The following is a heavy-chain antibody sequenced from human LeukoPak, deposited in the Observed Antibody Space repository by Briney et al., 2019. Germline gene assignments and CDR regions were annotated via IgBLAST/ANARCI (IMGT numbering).Heavy chain of an antibody. CDR3: ARRQAVVKAFDY. CDR2: IYYSGST. J-gene: IGHJ4*02. CDR1: GGSISSSSYY. D-gene: IGHD4-23*01. Sequence: SETLSLTCTVSGGSISSSSYYWGWIRQPPGKGLEWIGSIYYSGSTYYNPSLKSRVTISVDTSKNQFSLKLSSVTAADTAVYYCARRQAVVKAFDYWGQGTLVTVSS. V-gene: IGHV4-39*01.